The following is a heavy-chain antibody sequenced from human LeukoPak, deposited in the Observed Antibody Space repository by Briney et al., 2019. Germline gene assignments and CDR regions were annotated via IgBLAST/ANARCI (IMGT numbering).Heavy chain of an antibody. Sequence: GGSLRLSCVASGFTFSSYAMSWVRQAPGKGLEWVSTISGGGGSIYYADSVKGRFTISRDNSKNTLYLQMNSLRAEDTAVYYCAEESPHFDYWGQGTLVTVSS. J-gene: IGHJ4*02. CDR2: ISGGGGSI. CDR1: GFTFSSYA. CDR3: AEESPHFDY. V-gene: IGHV3-23*01.